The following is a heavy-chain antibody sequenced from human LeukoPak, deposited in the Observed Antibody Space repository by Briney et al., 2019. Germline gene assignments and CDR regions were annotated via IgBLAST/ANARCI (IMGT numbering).Heavy chain of an antibody. CDR1: GFTVSSNY. Sequence: GGSLRLSCAAPGFTVSSNYMSWVRRAPGKGLEWVSVIYSGGSTYYADSVKGRFTISRDNSKNTLYLQMNSLRAEDTAVYYCARDYYDSSGAGSLWGQGTLVTVSS. CDR2: IYSGGST. J-gene: IGHJ4*02. D-gene: IGHD3-22*01. V-gene: IGHV3-66*02. CDR3: ARDYYDSSGAGSL.